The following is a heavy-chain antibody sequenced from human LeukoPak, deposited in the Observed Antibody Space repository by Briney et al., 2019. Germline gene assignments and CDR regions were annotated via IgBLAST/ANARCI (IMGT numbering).Heavy chain of an antibody. CDR1: GFAVSSNY. CDR2: LYTTGST. D-gene: IGHD2-15*01. J-gene: IGHJ4*02. Sequence: GGSLRLSWAVSGFAVSSNYMTWVRQAPGKGLEWVSFLYTTGSTYYTDSVKGRFTISRDSSKNTLDLQLNSLRAEDTAVYYCARFDSASGSRDFWGQGTLVTVSS. V-gene: IGHV3-53*01. CDR3: ARFDSASGSRDF.